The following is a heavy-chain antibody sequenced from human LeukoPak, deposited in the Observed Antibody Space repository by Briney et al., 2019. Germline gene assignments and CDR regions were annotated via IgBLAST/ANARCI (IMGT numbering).Heavy chain of an antibody. V-gene: IGHV1-69*13. J-gene: IGHJ4*02. CDR2: IIPIFGTA. CDR3: ARASSGYPENELDY. D-gene: IGHD3-22*01. Sequence: EASVTVSCTASGGTFSSYAISWVRQAPGQGLEWMGGIIPIFGTANYAQKFQGRVTITADESTSTAYMELSSLRSEDTAVYYCARASSGYPENELDYWGQGTLVTVSS. CDR1: GGTFSSYA.